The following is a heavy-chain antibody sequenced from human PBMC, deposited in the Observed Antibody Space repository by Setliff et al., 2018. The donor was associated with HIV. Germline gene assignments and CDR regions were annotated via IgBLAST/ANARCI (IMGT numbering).Heavy chain of an antibody. J-gene: IGHJ6*02. CDR2: ISAYNGNT. D-gene: IGHD3-10*01. Sequence: ASVKVSCKASGGTFSSYGISWVRQAPGQGLEWMGWISAYNGNTNYAQKLQGRVTMTTDTSTSTAYMELRSLRSDDTAVYYCARDVLLWFGELLTNNYYYYGMDVWGQGTTVTVSS. CDR3: ARDVLLWFGELLTNNYYYYGMDV. V-gene: IGHV1-18*01. CDR1: GGTFSSYG.